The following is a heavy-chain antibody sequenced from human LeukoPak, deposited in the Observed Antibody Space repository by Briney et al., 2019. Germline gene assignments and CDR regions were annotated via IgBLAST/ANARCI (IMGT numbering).Heavy chain of an antibody. CDR2: ISPGGNTI. V-gene: IGHV3-11*01. CDR1: GFTFSDYH. Sequence: GASLRLSCAASGFTFSDYHMNWIRQAPGKGLEWVSYISPGGNTIYLADSVNGRFTVSRDSARNSLSLQMNSLTAEDTAVYYCAAGRDIAVAGPGGYFDYWGRGTLVTVSS. CDR3: AAGRDIAVAGPGGYFDY. D-gene: IGHD6-19*01. J-gene: IGHJ4*02.